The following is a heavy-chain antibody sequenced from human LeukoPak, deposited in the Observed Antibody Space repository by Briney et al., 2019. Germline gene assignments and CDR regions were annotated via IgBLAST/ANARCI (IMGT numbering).Heavy chain of an antibody. CDR1: GFTFDDYT. CDR3: AKDQTEDYYDSSGAFDI. D-gene: IGHD3-22*01. Sequence: GGSLRLSCAASGFTFDDYTMHWVRPAPGRGLEWGSGIRWNSGSLDYADSVKGRFTISRDNAKNSLYLQMNSLRAEDTAFYYCAKDQTEDYYDSSGAFDIWGQGTMVTVSS. CDR2: IRWNSGSL. J-gene: IGHJ3*02. V-gene: IGHV3-9*01.